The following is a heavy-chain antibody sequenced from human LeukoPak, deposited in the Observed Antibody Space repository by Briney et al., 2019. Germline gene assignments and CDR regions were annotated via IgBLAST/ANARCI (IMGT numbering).Heavy chain of an antibody. CDR1: GFTFSSYS. CDR3: ARVNSPAYYYDGSGYYLNY. J-gene: IGHJ4*02. CDR2: ISSSSSYI. D-gene: IGHD3-22*01. V-gene: IGHV3-21*01. Sequence: GGSLRLSCAASGFTFSSYSMNWVRQAPGKGLEWVSSISSSSSYISYADSVKGRFTISRDNAKNSLFLQMNSLRAEDTAVYYCARVNSPAYYYDGSGYYLNYWGQGTLVTVSS.